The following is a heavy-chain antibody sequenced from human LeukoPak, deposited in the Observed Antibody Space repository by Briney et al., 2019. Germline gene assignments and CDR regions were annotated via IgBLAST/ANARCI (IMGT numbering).Heavy chain of an antibody. CDR1: GFTFSNYG. J-gene: IGHJ2*01. V-gene: IGHV3-30*02. D-gene: IGHD6-13*01. Sequence: PGGSLRLSCVASGFTFSNYGMHWVRQAPGKGLEWVAFIRYDGKTKYYGDSVKGRFTVSRDNSKNTVYLQMDSLRREDTAIYHCAKESEEQQVLGEASLDHWGRGTLVTVSS. CDR3: AKESEEQQVLGEASLDH. CDR2: IRYDGKTK.